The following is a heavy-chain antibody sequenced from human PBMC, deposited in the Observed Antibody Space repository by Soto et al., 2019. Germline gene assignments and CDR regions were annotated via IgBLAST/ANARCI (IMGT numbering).Heavy chain of an antibody. Sequence: EVQLVESGGGLVQPGGSLRLSCAASGFTFSSYSMNWVRQAPGKGLEWVSYISSSRSTIYYADSVKGRFTISRDNAKNSLYLQMNSLRAEDTAVYYCARSYYGSGTSFDYWGQGTLVTFSS. J-gene: IGHJ4*02. CDR1: GFTFSSYS. CDR2: ISSSRSTI. CDR3: ARSYYGSGTSFDY. V-gene: IGHV3-48*01. D-gene: IGHD3-10*01.